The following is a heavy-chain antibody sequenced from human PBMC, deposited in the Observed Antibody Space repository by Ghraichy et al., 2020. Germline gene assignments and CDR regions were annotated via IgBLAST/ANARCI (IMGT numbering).Heavy chain of an antibody. CDR3: ARGGFPGMITFGGVIVIPHYYYYGMDV. Sequence: ASVKVSCKASGYTFTSYDINWVRQATGQGLEWMGWMNPNSGNTGYAQKFQGRVTMTRNTSISTAYMELSSLRSEDTAVYYCARGGFPGMITFGGVIVIPHYYYYGMDVWGQGTTVTVSS. D-gene: IGHD3-16*02. CDR2: MNPNSGNT. V-gene: IGHV1-8*01. CDR1: GYTFTSYD. J-gene: IGHJ6*02.